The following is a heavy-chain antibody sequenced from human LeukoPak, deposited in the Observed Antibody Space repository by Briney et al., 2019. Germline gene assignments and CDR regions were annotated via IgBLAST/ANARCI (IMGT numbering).Heavy chain of an antibody. Sequence: SETLSLTCAVYGGSFSGYYWSWIRQPPGKGLEWIGEINHSGSTNYNPSLKNRVTISVDTSKNQFSLKLSSVTAADTAVYYCARGVVVIRTDYFDYWGQGTLVTVSS. J-gene: IGHJ4*02. CDR2: INHSGST. CDR1: GGSFSGYY. V-gene: IGHV4-34*01. CDR3: ARGVVVIRTDYFDY. D-gene: IGHD3-22*01.